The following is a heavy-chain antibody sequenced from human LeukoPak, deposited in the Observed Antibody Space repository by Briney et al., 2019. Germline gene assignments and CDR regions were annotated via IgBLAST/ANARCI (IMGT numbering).Heavy chain of an antibody. CDR3: ARGGFNPNDVDS. D-gene: IGHD1-1*01. V-gene: IGHV3-7*04. J-gene: IGHJ5*01. CDR2: IKEDGSQK. Sequence: PGGSLRLSCAASGFTLRSYWMTWVRQAPGKGLEWVANIKEDGSQKNYVDSVKNRFTFSGDNAENSLYLQMNSLRAEDTAVYYCARGGFNPNDVDSWG. CDR1: GFTLRSYW.